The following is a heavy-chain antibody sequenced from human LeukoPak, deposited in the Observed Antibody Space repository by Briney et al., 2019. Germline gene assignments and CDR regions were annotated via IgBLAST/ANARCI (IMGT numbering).Heavy chain of an antibody. CDR2: IYYSGST. CDR3: ARDSSGWYYFDY. V-gene: IGHV4-59*01. Sequence: XXXXXXXYWXWIRQPPGKGLEWLGYIYYSGSTNYNPSLKSRVTISVDTSKNQFSLKLSSVTAADTAVYYCARDSSGWYYFDYWGQGTLVTVSS. J-gene: IGHJ4*02. D-gene: IGHD6-19*01. CDR1: XXXXXXXY.